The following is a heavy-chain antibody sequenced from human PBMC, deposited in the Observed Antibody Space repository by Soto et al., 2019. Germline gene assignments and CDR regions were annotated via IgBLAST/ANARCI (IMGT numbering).Heavy chain of an antibody. J-gene: IGHJ5*02. CDR2: IYTSGST. D-gene: IGHD2-15*01. CDR3: ARDFGYCRGGRFYFNWFDP. V-gene: IGHV4-4*07. CDR1: GGSISSYY. Sequence: QVQLQESGPGLVKPSETLSLTCTVSGGSISSYYWSWIRQPAGKGLEWIGRIYTSGSTNYNPSIKSRVTMAVDTYKNQCSLKLRSVTAAEPAVYYCARDFGYCRGGRFYFNWFDPWGQGTLVTVSS.